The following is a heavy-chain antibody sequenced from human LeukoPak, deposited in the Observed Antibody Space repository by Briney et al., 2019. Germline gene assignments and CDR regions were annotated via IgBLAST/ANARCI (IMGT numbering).Heavy chain of an antibody. Sequence: SETLSLTCTVSGGSISSYYWSWLRQPPGKGLEWIGYIYYSGSTNYNPSLKSRVTISVDTSKNQFSLKLSSVTAADTAVYYCARDQIRGVWDYRGQGTLVTVSS. J-gene: IGHJ4*02. V-gene: IGHV4-59*01. CDR1: GGSISSYY. D-gene: IGHD2-21*01. CDR3: ARDQIRGVWDY. CDR2: IYYSGST.